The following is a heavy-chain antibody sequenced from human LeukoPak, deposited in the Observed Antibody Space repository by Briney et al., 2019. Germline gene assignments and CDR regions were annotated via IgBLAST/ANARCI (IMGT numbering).Heavy chain of an antibody. Sequence: PGRSLRLSCAASGFTFSSYAMHWVRQAPGKGLEWVAVISYDGSNKYYADSVKGRFTISRDNSKNTLYLQMNSLRAEDTAVYYCVRGSGWYRYGIDYWGQGTLVTVSS. CDR3: VRGSGWYRYGIDY. CDR2: ISYDGSNK. CDR1: GFTFSSYA. D-gene: IGHD6-19*01. V-gene: IGHV3-30*04. J-gene: IGHJ4*02.